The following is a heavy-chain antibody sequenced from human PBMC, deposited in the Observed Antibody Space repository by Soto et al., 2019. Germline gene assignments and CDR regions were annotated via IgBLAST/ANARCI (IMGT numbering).Heavy chain of an antibody. CDR3: ARTGSSWTNYYYGMDV. CDR1: GYIFTGYF. CDR2: INPNTSAT. D-gene: IGHD6-13*01. V-gene: IGHV1-2*02. J-gene: IGHJ6*02. Sequence: ASVKVSCKASGYIFTGYFIQWLRQAPGQGLEWMGWINPNTSATNYAQKFQGRVTMTRDTSLGAAYMELTSLRSDDTAVYYCARTGSSWTNYYYGMDVWGQGTTVTVSS.